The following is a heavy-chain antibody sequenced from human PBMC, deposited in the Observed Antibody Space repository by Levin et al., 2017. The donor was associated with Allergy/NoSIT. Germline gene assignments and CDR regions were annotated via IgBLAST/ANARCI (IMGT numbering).Heavy chain of an antibody. CDR1: GFTFSSYS. CDR3: ARHKGGYYYGMDV. J-gene: IGHJ6*02. CDR2: ISSSSSYI. D-gene: IGHD3-16*01. V-gene: IGHV3-21*01. Sequence: KSGGSLRLSCAASGFTFSSYSMNWVRQAPGKGLEWVSSISSSSSYIYYADSVKGRFTISRDNAKNSLYLQMNSLRAEDTAVYYCARHKGGYYYGMDVWGQGTTVTVSS.